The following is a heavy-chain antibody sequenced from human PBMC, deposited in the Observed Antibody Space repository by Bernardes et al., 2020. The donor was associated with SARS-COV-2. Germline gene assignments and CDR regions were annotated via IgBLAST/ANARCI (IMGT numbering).Heavy chain of an antibody. Sequence: GGSLRLSCAASGFTFSSYWMSWVRQAPGKGLEWVANIKQDGSEKYYVDSVKGRFTISRDNAKNSLYLQMNSLRAEDTAVYYCARDTTRYDILTGSGAYYGMDVWGQGTTVTVSS. CDR2: IKQDGSEK. CDR3: ARDTTRYDILTGSGAYYGMDV. V-gene: IGHV3-7*01. D-gene: IGHD3-9*01. CDR1: GFTFSSYW. J-gene: IGHJ6*02.